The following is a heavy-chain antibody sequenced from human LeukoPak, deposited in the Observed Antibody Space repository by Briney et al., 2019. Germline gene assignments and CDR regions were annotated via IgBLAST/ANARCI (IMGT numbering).Heavy chain of an antibody. CDR2: ISYDGSNK. V-gene: IGHV3-30-3*01. J-gene: IGHJ3*02. Sequence: PGGSLRLSCAASGFTFSSYAMHWVRQAPGKGLEWVAAISYDGSNKYYADSVKGRFTISRDNSKNTVYLQMNSLRAEDTAVYYCARDKLGAEGAFDIWGQGTMVTVSS. CDR3: ARDKLGAEGAFDI. D-gene: IGHD6-13*01. CDR1: GFTFSSYA.